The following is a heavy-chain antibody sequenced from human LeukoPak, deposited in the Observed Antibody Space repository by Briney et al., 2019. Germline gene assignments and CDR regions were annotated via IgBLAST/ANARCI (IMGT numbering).Heavy chain of an antibody. CDR1: GYSISGGYY. CDR2: IYHGGST. J-gene: IGHJ5*02. Sequence: SQTLSLTCTVSGYSISGGYYWGWIRQPPGKGLEWIGTIYHGGSTYYNPSLKSRVTISVDTSKNQFSLKLSSVTAADTAVYYCARRTYYYGSGSYYPLDPWGQGTLVTVSS. D-gene: IGHD3-10*01. CDR3: ARRTYYYGSGSYYPLDP. V-gene: IGHV4-38-2*02.